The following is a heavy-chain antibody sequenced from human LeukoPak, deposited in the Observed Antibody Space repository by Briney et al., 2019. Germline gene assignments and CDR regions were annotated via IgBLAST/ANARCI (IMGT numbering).Heavy chain of an antibody. CDR2: IYYSGST. CDR3: ARHLKEVPWELPGAFDI. D-gene: IGHD1-26*01. CDR1: GGSISSYY. V-gene: IGHV4-59*08. Sequence: SETLSLTCTVSGGSISSYYWSWIRQPPGKGLEWIGYIYYSGSTNYNPSLKSRVTISVDTSKNQFSLKLSSVTAADTAVYYCARHLKEVPWELPGAFDIWGQGTMVTVSS. J-gene: IGHJ3*02.